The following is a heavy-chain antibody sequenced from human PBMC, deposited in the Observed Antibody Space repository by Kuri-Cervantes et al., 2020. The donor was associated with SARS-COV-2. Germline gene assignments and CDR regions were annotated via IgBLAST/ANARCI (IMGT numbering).Heavy chain of an antibody. CDR2: INSDGSST. CDR3: ARSSGWYDY. V-gene: IGHV3-74*01. D-gene: IGHD6-19*01. CDR1: GFIFSSYW. Sequence: LSLTCAASGFIFSSYWMHWVRQAPGKGLVWVSRINSDGSSTSYADSVKGRFTISRDNAKNTLYLQMNSLRAEDTAVYYCARSSGWYDYWGQGTLVTVSS. J-gene: IGHJ4*02.